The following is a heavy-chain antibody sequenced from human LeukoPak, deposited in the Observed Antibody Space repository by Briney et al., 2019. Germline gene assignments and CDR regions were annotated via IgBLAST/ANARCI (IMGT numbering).Heavy chain of an antibody. CDR3: AKERGGYYDSSGYNWFDP. CDR1: GFTVSSNY. V-gene: IGHV3-53*01. CDR2: IYSGGST. D-gene: IGHD3-22*01. Sequence: RSGGSLRLSCAASGFTVSSNYMSWVRQAPGKGLEWVSVIYSGGSTYYADSVKGRFTISRDNSKNTLYLQMNSLRAEDTAVYYCAKERGGYYDSSGYNWFDPWGQGTLVTVSS. J-gene: IGHJ5*02.